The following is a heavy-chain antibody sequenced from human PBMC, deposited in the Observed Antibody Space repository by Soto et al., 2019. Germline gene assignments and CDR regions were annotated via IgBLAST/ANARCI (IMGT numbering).Heavy chain of an antibody. CDR3: ARAYYYDATGYRPRRFNYGLDD. CDR2: INHSGST. CDR1: GGSFTTYS. J-gene: IGHJ6*04. Sequence: PXETLPLTCAVDGGSFTTYSWSWIRQPPGKGLEWIGEINHSGSTNYNPSLESRVTISVDSSKNQFSLNLSSVTAADTAVYFCARAYYYDATGYRPRRFNYGLDDWGRGTTVTV. V-gene: IGHV4-34*01. D-gene: IGHD3-22*01.